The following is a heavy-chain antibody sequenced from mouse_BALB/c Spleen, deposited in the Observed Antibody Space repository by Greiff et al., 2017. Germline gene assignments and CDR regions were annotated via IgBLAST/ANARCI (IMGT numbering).Heavy chain of an antibody. CDR3: ARHGNYYFDY. Sequence: EVKLQESGGDLVKPGGSLKLSCAASGFTFSSYGMSWVRQTPDKRLEWVATISSGGSYTYYPDSVKGRFTISRDNAKNTLYLQMSSLKSEDTAMYYCARHGNYYFDYWGQGTTLTVSS. V-gene: IGHV5-6*01. D-gene: IGHD2-1*01. J-gene: IGHJ2*01. CDR2: ISSGGSYT. CDR1: GFTFSSYG.